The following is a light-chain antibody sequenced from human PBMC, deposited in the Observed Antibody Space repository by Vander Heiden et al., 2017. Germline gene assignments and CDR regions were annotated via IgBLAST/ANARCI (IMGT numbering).Light chain of an antibody. Sequence: IQYTLSPSSLSASVGDRVTLTCRVSQDISNYLTWYRQKPGKAPKLLIYGASSLQSGVPSRFSGSGSGTDFTLTISSLQPEDVATYYCQQYYTAPFTFGPGAKVDIK. CDR2: GAS. J-gene: IGKJ3*01. CDR3: QQYYTAPFT. V-gene: IGKV1-27*01. CDR1: QDISNY.